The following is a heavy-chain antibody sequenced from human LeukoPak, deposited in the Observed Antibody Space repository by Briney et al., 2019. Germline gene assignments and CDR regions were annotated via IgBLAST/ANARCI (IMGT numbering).Heavy chain of an antibody. D-gene: IGHD3-3*01. CDR2: INPNSGGT. J-gene: IGHJ4*02. CDR1: GYTFTGYY. CDR3: ARADYDFWSRYYDY. Sequence: GASVKVSCKASGYTFTGYYMHWVRQAPGQGLEWMGWINPNSGGTNYAQKFQGRVTMTRDTSISTAYMELSRLRSDDTAVYYCARADYDFWSRYYDYWGQGTLVTVSS. V-gene: IGHV1-2*02.